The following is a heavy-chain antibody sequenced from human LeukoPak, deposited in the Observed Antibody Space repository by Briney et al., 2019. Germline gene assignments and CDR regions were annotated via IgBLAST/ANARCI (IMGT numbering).Heavy chain of an antibody. J-gene: IGHJ4*02. CDR2: IKQDGSEK. CDR3: AKLTHSKEGATNWLIDY. Sequence: PGGSLRLSCAASGFTFSSYSMNWVRQAPGKGLEWVANIKQDGSEKNYVDSVKGRFTISRDNAKNSQYLQMNSLRAEDTAVYYCAKLTHSKEGATNWLIDYWGQGTLVTVSS. CDR1: GFTFSSYS. D-gene: IGHD1-26*01. V-gene: IGHV3-7*03.